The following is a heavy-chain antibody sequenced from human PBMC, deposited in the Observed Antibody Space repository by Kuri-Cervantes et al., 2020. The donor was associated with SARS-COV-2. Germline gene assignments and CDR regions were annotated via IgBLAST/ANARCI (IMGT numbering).Heavy chain of an antibody. Sequence: GESLKISCAASGFTFSAYSMNWVRQAPGKGLEWVSSISSGSEYILYADSAKGRFTISRDNDKNSLFLQMNSLRADDTAIYYCARFETGVSTTGTENWGQGTLVTVSS. J-gene: IGHJ4*02. D-gene: IGHD2-8*02. V-gene: IGHV3-21*01. CDR2: ISSGSEYI. CDR1: GFTFSAYS. CDR3: ARFETGVSTTGTEN.